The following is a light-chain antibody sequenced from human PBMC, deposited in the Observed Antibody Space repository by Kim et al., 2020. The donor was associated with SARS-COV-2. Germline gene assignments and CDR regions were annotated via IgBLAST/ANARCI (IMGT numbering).Light chain of an antibody. CDR2: DAA. J-gene: IGKJ4*01. CDR1: HNVDIS. Sequence: PGESATRSCSASHNVDISLAWYQQTPGQAPRLLIYDAAVRAAGIPDRFSGSGSGTDFTLTIGSLAPEDFAIYYCQQRGSWLPALTFGGGTKVDIK. CDR3: QQRGSWLPALT. V-gene: IGKV3-11*01.